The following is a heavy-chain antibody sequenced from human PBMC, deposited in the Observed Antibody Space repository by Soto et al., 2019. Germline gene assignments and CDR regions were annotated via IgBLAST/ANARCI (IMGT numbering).Heavy chain of an antibody. D-gene: IGHD3-16*02. CDR3: ARDKYYDYVWGSYRYMFDYAILDYYGMDV. CDR1: GYTFTSYG. Sequence: ASVKVSCKASGYTFTSYGISWVRQAPGHGLEWMGWISAYNGNTNYAQKLQGRVTMTTDTSTSTAYMELRSLRSDDTAVYYCARDKYYDYVWGSYRYMFDYAILDYYGMDVWGQGTTVTVSS. J-gene: IGHJ6*02. V-gene: IGHV1-18*01. CDR2: ISAYNGNT.